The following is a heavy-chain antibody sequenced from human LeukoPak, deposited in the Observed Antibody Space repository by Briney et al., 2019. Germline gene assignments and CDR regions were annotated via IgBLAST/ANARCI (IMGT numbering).Heavy chain of an antibody. CDR3: ARNSRVASTSGLNY. D-gene: IGHD4-23*01. CDR1: GHTFTSYY. J-gene: IGHJ4*02. CDR2: INPSGGST. V-gene: IGHV1-46*01. Sequence: GASVKVSCKASGHTFTSYYIHWVRQVPGQGLEWMGIINPSGGSTTYAQTFQGRVTITADESTSTVFMELSSLRSDDTAFYYCARNSRVASTSGLNYWGQGTLVTVSS.